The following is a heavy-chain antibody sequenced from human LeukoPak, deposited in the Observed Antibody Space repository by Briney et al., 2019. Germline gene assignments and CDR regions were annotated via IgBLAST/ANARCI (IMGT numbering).Heavy chain of an antibody. D-gene: IGHD5-18*01. J-gene: IGHJ4*02. CDR3: ARDLIDTAMVTLMDY. CDR1: GFTFSSYS. CDR2: ISSRSATI. Sequence: PGGSLRLSCAASGFTFSSYSMNWVRQAPGKGLEWVSYISSRSATIYYADSVKGRFTISRDNAKNSLYLQMNSLRAEDTAVYYCARDLIDTAMVTLMDYWGQGTLVTVSS. V-gene: IGHV3-48*01.